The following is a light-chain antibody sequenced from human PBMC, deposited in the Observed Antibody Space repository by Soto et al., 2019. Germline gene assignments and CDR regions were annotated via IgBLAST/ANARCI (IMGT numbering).Light chain of an antibody. J-gene: IGKJ1*01. CDR3: QQLNSYPPWT. CDR1: QGISSY. CDR2: AAS. V-gene: IGKV1-9*01. Sequence: IQLTQSPSSLSASVGDRVTITCRASQGISSYLAWYQQKPGKAPKLLIYAASTLQSGVPSRFSGSGSGTDFTFTISSLQPEDFATYYCQQLNSYPPWTFGQGTKVDIK.